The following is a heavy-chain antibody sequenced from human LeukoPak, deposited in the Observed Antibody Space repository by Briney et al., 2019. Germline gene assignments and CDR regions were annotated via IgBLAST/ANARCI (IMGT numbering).Heavy chain of an antibody. Sequence: GGSLRLSCAASGFTFSSSSMSWVRQAPGKGLEWVSAITGSAGSTYYADSVKGRFTISRDNSKNTLYLQMNSLRAEDTAVYYCAKYGDTAMVSHFDYWGQGTLVTVSS. D-gene: IGHD5-18*01. V-gene: IGHV3-23*01. CDR1: GFTFSSSS. CDR3: AKYGDTAMVSHFDY. CDR2: ITGSAGST. J-gene: IGHJ4*02.